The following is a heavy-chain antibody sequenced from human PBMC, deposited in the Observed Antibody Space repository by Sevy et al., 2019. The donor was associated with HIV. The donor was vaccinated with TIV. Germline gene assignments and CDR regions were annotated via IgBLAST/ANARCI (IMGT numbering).Heavy chain of an antibody. CDR1: GYTFTGYY. CDR2: INPNSGGT. Sequence: ASVKVSCKASGYTFTGYYMHWVRQAPGQGLEWMGWINPNSGGTNYAQKFQGRVTMTRDTSISTAYMELSRLRSDDTAVYYCARVRSRGRHSSDPYSSSSLFYWGQGTLVTVSS. D-gene: IGHD6-6*01. CDR3: ARVRSRGRHSSDPYSSSSLFY. V-gene: IGHV1-2*02. J-gene: IGHJ4*02.